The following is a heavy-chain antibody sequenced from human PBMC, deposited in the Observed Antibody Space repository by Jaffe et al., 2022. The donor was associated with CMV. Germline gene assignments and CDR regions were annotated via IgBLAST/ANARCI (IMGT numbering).Heavy chain of an antibody. V-gene: IGHV1-3*01. Sequence: QVQLVQSGAEVKKPGASVKVSCKASGYTFTSYAMHWVRQAPGQRLEWMGWINAGNGNTKYSQKFQGRVTITRDTSASTAYMELSSLRSEDTAVYYCARDGRSYYFAYFDYWGQGTLVTVSS. D-gene: IGHD1-26*01. CDR2: INAGNGNT. CDR3: ARDGRSYYFAYFDY. CDR1: GYTFTSYA. J-gene: IGHJ4*02.